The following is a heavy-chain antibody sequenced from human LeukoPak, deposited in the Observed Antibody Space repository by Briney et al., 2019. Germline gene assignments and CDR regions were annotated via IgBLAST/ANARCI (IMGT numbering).Heavy chain of an antibody. J-gene: IGHJ3*02. Sequence: GASVKVSCKASGFTFTSSAMQWVRQARGQRLEWIGWIVVGSGNTNYAQKFQERVTITRDMSTSTAYMELSSLRSEDTAVYYCAAGRVGATVGAFDIWGQGTMVTVSS. CDR3: AAGRVGATVGAFDI. V-gene: IGHV1-58*02. CDR2: IVVGSGNT. CDR1: GFTFTSSA. D-gene: IGHD1-26*01.